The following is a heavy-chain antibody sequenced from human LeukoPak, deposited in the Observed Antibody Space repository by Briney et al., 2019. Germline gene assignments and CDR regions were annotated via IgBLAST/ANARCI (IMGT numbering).Heavy chain of an antibody. Sequence: ASVNVSCKASGYMFNIYGISWVRQAPGQGLEWMAWTSVNNGDTKYGQKFQGRVTVTTDTSTSTVYLELRRPRPDDTAVYYCVRDQYLNVMTGFDDWGQGTLVTVSS. J-gene: IGHJ4*02. CDR1: GYMFNIYG. V-gene: IGHV1-18*01. CDR3: VRDQYLNVMTGFDD. CDR2: TSVNNGDT. D-gene: IGHD3-9*01.